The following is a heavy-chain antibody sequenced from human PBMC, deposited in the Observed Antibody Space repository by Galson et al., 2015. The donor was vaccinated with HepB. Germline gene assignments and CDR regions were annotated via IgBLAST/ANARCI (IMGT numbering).Heavy chain of an antibody. D-gene: IGHD6-19*01. J-gene: IGHJ4*02. Sequence: PALVKPTQTLTLTCTFSGFSLSTSGVGVGWIRQPPGKALEWLALIYWGDDKRYSPSLKSRLTITKDTSKNQVVLTMTNMDPVDTATYYCAHSGAVAGTFYFDYWGQGTLVTVSS. CDR3: AHSGAVAGTFYFDY. CDR2: IYWGDDK. V-gene: IGHV2-5*02. CDR1: GFSLSTSGVG.